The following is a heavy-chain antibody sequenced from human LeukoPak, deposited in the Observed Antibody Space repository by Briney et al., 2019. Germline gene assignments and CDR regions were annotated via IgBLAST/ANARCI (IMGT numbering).Heavy chain of an antibody. J-gene: IGHJ4*02. D-gene: IGHD6-13*01. V-gene: IGHV1-8*01. Sequence: ASVKVSCKASGYTFTTYDINWVRQVTGQGLEWMGWMNPNSGNRGYAQKFQGRVTMTRDTSISTAYMQLSSLRSEDTAVYYCARVAGSADYWGQGTLVTVSP. CDR2: MNPNSGNR. CDR1: GYTFTTYD. CDR3: ARVAGSADY.